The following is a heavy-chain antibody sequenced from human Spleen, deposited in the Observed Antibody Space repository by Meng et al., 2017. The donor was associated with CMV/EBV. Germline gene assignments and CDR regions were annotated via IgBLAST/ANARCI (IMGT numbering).Heavy chain of an antibody. CDR1: GYTFTSYG. Sequence: ASVKVSCKASGYTFTSYGISWVRQAPGQGLEWMRWISAYNGNTNYAQKLQGRVTMTTDTSTSTAYMELRSLRSDDTAVYYCAREADIDTGYYYYYGMDVWGQGTTVTVSS. V-gene: IGHV1-18*01. CDR2: ISAYNGNT. J-gene: IGHJ6*02. D-gene: IGHD5-12*01. CDR3: AREADIDTGYYYYYGMDV.